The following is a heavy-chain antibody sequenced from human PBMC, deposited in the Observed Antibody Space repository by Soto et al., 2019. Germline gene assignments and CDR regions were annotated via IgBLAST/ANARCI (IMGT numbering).Heavy chain of an antibody. CDR2: IYYSGST. CDR1: GGSVSSSSCY. CDR3: ARVQWYYDSSGSQVFDP. J-gene: IGHJ5*02. Sequence: PSETLSLTCTVSGGSVSSSSCYWGWIRQPPGKGLEWIGSIYYSGSTYYNPTLKSRVTISVDTSKNQFSLKLSSVTVADMSVYYCARVQWYYDSSGSQVFDPWGQGTLVTVS. V-gene: IGHV4-39*01. D-gene: IGHD3-22*01.